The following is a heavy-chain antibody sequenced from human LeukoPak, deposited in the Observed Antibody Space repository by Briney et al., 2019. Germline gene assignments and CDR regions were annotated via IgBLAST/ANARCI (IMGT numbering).Heavy chain of an antibody. CDR2: IIPIFGTA. CDR1: GGTFSSYA. CDR3: ARDRSWYYYDSSGYHHYGAFDI. J-gene: IGHJ3*02. V-gene: IGHV1-69*13. Sequence: SVKVSCKASGGTFSSYAISWVRQAPGQGLEWMGGIIPIFGTANYAQKFQGRVTITADESTSTAYMELSSLRSEDTAVYYCARDRSWYYYDSSGYHHYGAFDIWGQGTMVTVSS. D-gene: IGHD3-22*01.